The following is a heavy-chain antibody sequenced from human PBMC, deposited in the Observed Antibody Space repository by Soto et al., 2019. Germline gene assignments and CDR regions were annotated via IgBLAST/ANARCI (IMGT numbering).Heavy chain of an antibody. Sequence: EVQLLESGGGLVQPGGSLRLSCAASGFTFRSYAMSWFRQAPGKVLEWVSAISGSGGSTYYADSVKGRFTISRDNSKKTLYLQMNSLRAEDTAVYYCETRTGYDFWSGYYIDWGQGTLVTVSS. J-gene: IGHJ4*02. CDR3: ETRTGYDFWSGYYID. CDR1: GFTFRSYA. D-gene: IGHD3-3*01. V-gene: IGHV3-23*01. CDR2: ISGSGGST.